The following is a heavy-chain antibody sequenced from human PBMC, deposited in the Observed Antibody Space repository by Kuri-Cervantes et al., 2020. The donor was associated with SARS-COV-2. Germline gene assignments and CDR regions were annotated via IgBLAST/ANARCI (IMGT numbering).Heavy chain of an antibody. CDR1: GFTFSNAW. Sequence: GESLKISCAASGFTFSNAWMSWVRRAPGKGLEWVGRIKSKTDGGTTDYAAPVKGRFTISRDDSKNTLYLQMNSLKTEDTAVYYCTTDPTSSYGDFYYYYCMDVWGKGTTVTVSS. D-gene: IGHD5-18*01. V-gene: IGHV3-15*01. CDR2: IKSKTDGGTT. CDR3: TTDPTSSYGDFYYYYCMDV. J-gene: IGHJ6*03.